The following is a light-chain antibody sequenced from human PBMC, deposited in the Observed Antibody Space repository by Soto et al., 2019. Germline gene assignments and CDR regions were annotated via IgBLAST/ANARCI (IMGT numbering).Light chain of an antibody. CDR1: QGISTW. CDR2: TAS. CDR3: QHTNNFHFT. Sequence: DIQMTQPPSSLSASVGDRVTISCRASQGISTWLAWYQQKPGKAPKLLIYTASRLQSGVPPRFSGSGSGTDFTLTINSLQPEDFATYYCQHTNNFHFTFGQGTRLETK. J-gene: IGKJ5*01. V-gene: IGKV1-12*01.